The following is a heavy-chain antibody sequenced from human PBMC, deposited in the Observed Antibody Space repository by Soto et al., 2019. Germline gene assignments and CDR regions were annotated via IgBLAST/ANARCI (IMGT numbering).Heavy chain of an antibody. V-gene: IGHV3-20*04. CDR2: INWNGGST. CDR3: ATGKGYYYDSSGYSSPFDY. J-gene: IGHJ4*02. D-gene: IGHD3-22*01. Sequence: GSLRLSCAASGFTFDDYGMSWVRQAPGKGLEWVSGINWNGGSTGYADSVKGRFTISRDNAKNSLYLQMNSLRAEDTALYYCATGKGYYYDSSGYSSPFDYWGQGTLVTVSS. CDR1: GFTFDDYG.